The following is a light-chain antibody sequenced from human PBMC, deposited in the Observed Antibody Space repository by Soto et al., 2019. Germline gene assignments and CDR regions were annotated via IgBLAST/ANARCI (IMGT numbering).Light chain of an antibody. V-gene: IGLV2-14*01. CDR3: SSHTSGSTRV. CDR1: NKDVGGYDY. CDR2: EVT. J-gene: IGLJ1*01. Sequence: QSALNQPSSVSGSPGQSIAISCPGTNKDVGGYDYVSWYQQHPDKAPKLMIYEVTKRPSGVSNRFSGSKSGNTASLTISGLQPEDEADYYCSSHTSGSTRVFGSGTKVTVL.